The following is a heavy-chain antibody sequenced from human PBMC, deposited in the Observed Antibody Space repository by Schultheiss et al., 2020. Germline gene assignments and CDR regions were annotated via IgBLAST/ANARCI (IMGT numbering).Heavy chain of an antibody. CDR3: ARDPSGGDCLDY. V-gene: IGHV3-30*04. CDR2: ISYDGNNK. CDR1: GFTFSSYA. Sequence: GGSLRLSCSASGFTFSSYAMHWVRQAPGKGLEWVAGISYDGNNKHYADSVKGRFTISRDNSKNTLYLQMNSLRAEDTAVYYCARDPSGGDCLDYWGQGTLVTVSS. J-gene: IGHJ4*02. D-gene: IGHD2-21*01.